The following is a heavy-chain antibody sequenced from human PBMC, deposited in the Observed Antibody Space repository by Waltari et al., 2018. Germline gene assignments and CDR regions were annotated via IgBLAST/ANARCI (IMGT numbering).Heavy chain of an antibody. J-gene: IGHJ4*02. CDR1: GGSFSGYY. CDR2: INHSGST. Sequence: QVQLQQLGAGLLKPSETLSLTCAVYGGSFSGYYWSWIRKPPGKGLEWIGEINHSGSTNYNPSLKSRVTISVDTSKNQFSLKLSSVTAADTAVYYCAIGNWNEWDYFDYWGQGTLVTVSS. D-gene: IGHD1-20*01. CDR3: AIGNWNEWDYFDY. V-gene: IGHV4-34*01.